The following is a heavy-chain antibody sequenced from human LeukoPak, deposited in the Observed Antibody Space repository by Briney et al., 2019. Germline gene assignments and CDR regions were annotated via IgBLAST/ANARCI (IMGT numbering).Heavy chain of an antibody. D-gene: IGHD6-13*01. J-gene: IGHJ6*02. CDR1: SGSISSYY. V-gene: IGHV4-59*08. Sequence: SETLSLTCTVSSGSISSYYWSWIRQPPGKGLEWIGYIYYSGNTNYNPSLKSRVTISVDTSKNQFSLKLSSVTAADTAVYYCARHQKQQLTPYYYYGMDVWGQGTTVTVSS. CDR3: ARHQKQQLTPYYYYGMDV. CDR2: IYYSGNT.